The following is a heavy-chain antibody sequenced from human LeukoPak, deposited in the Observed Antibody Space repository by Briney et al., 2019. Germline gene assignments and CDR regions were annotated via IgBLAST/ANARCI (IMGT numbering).Heavy chain of an antibody. CDR1: GFTFSSCE. CDR2: ISSSGSTI. J-gene: IGHJ4*02. CDR3: ARTPNGDWYDY. Sequence: GGSLRLSCAASGFTFSSCEMNWVRQAPGKGLKWVSYISSSGSTIYYADSVKGRFTISRDNAKNSLYLQMNSLRAEDTAVYYCARTPNGDWYDYWGQGTLVTVSS. V-gene: IGHV3-48*03. D-gene: IGHD4-17*01.